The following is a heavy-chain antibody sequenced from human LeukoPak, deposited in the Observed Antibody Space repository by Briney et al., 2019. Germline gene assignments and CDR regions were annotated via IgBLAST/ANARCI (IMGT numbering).Heavy chain of an antibody. CDR2: ISSSSSYI. J-gene: IGHJ4*02. Sequence: PGGSLRLSCAASGFTFSCYSMNWVRQAPGKGLEWVSSISSSSSYIYYADSVKGRFTISRDNAKNSLYLQMNSLRAEDTAVYYCARDAGYGDFNPGLRDYWGQGTLVTVSP. D-gene: IGHD4-17*01. V-gene: IGHV3-21*01. CDR1: GFTFSCYS. CDR3: ARDAGYGDFNPGLRDY.